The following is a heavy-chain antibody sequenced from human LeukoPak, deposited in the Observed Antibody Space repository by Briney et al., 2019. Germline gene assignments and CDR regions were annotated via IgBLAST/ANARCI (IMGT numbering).Heavy chain of an antibody. D-gene: IGHD3-3*01. CDR3: AREGSYYDFWSGYRTPNY. Sequence: PSETLSLTCAVYGGSFGGYYWSWIRQPPGKGLEWIGEINHSGSTNYNPSLKSRVTISVDTSKNQFSLKLSSVTAADTAVYYCAREGSYYDFWSGYRTPNYWGQGTLVTVSS. V-gene: IGHV4-34*01. CDR1: GGSFGGYY. CDR2: INHSGST. J-gene: IGHJ4*02.